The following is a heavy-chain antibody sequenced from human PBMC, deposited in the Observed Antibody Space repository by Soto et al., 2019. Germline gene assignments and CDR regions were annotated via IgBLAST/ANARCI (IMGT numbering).Heavy chain of an antibody. Sequence: TISLRCTVSDGYIGSAAYCRSWIRKHPGKGLEWIGYISHSGSTYYNPSLKSRVIISVDTSKNQFSLSLTSVTAADTAVYYCAREYTYGSNFFGCWGQGALVTVSS. D-gene: IGHD2-2*02. J-gene: IGHJ4*02. CDR3: AREYTYGSNFFGC. CDR1: DGYIGSAAYC. V-gene: IGHV4-31*03. CDR2: ISHSGST.